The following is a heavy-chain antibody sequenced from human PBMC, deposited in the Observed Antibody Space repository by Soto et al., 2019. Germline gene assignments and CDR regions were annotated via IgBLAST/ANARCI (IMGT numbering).Heavy chain of an antibody. Sequence: EVQLVESGGGLVEPGGSLRLSCAGSGFPFSNAWINWVRHVPGKGLEWVGRIKSPALGGTPDFDAPSRGRLAITRDDSRNVAYMQMNSLHTEDTAVYYCTTDSYSSMVVVRFDYWGHGSLVTVSS. CDR1: GFPFSNAW. J-gene: IGHJ4*01. CDR3: TTDSYSSMVVVRFDY. V-gene: IGHV3-15*07. D-gene: IGHD2-15*01. CDR2: IKSPALGGTP.